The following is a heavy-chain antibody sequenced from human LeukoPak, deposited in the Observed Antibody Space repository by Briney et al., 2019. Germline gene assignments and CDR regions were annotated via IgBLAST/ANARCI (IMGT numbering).Heavy chain of an antibody. CDR1: GFTFSSYW. CDR3: ARDIDPTYYDFWSGYYYNFDY. D-gene: IGHD3-3*01. V-gene: IGHV3-74*01. J-gene: IGHJ4*02. Sequence: GGSLRLSCAASGFTFSSYWMHWVRQAPGKGLVWVSRINSDGSSTSYADSVKGRFTISRDNAKNTLYLQMNSLRAEDTAVYYCARDIDPTYYDFWSGYYYNFDYWGQGTLVTVSS. CDR2: INSDGSST.